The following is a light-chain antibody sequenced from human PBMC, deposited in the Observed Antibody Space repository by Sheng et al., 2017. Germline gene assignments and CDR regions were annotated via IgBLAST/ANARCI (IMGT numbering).Light chain of an antibody. Sequence: DIQMTQSPSSLSASVGDRVTITCRASQRISNYLTWYQQKPGEAPKLLIFGASSLRSGVPSRFSGSGSGTDYSLTISSLQPEDFATYYCQQYYSNPPTFGQGTKVEIK. CDR1: QRISNY. V-gene: IGKV1-NL1*01. CDR3: QQYYSNPPT. J-gene: IGKJ1*01. CDR2: GAS.